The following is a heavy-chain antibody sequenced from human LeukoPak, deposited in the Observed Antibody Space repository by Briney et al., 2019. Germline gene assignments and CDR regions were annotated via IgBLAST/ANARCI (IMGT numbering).Heavy chain of an antibody. CDR1: GGSISSYY. CDR3: ARGRRTVAGTRNAFDI. V-gene: IGHV4-59*12. CDR2: IYYSGST. Sequence: ASETLSLTCTVSGGSISSYYWSWIRQPPGKGLEWIGYIYYSGSTNYNPSLKSRVTISVDTSKNQFSLKLSSVTAADPAVYYCARGRRTVAGTRNAFDIWGQGTMVTVSS. J-gene: IGHJ3*02. D-gene: IGHD6-19*01.